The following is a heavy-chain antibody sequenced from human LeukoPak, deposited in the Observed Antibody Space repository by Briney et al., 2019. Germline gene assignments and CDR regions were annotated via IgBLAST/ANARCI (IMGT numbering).Heavy chain of an antibody. V-gene: IGHV3-48*03. CDR2: ISSSGSTV. Sequence: GGSLRLSCAASGFTFSSYEMNWVRQAPGKGLEWVSYISSSGSTVYYAGSVKGRFTISRDNAQNSLYLQMNSLRTEDTAVYYCAREHSSSWADYWGPGTLVTVSS. D-gene: IGHD6-13*01. CDR1: GFTFSSYE. J-gene: IGHJ4*02. CDR3: AREHSSSWADY.